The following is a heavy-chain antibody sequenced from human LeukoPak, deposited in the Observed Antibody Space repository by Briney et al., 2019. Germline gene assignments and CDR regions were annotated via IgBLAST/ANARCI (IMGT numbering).Heavy chain of an antibody. CDR3: VRDLGGRSGH. D-gene: IGHD1-26*01. Sequence: GGSLRLSCAASGFTFSSNWMHWVRQAPGKGLVWVSRIKDGSTTNYADSVKGRSTIFRDNAKNTLYPQMNSLRAEDTAVYYCVRDLGGRSGHWGQGTLVTVSS. CDR2: IKDGSTT. J-gene: IGHJ4*02. CDR1: GFTFSSNW. V-gene: IGHV3-74*01.